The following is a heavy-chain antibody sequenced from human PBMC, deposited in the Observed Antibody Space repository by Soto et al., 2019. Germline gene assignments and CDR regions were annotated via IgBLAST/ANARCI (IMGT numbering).Heavy chain of an antibody. J-gene: IGHJ2*01. CDR1: GFTFYHHA. Sequence: EVQLLESGGGLVQPGGSLRLSCAASGFTFYHHAMTWVRQAPGKGLEWVATISGGGDAPYYADSVRGRFTISRDNSRNTVSLLVNSLRAEDTAIYFCVRKAIGSTLTPYYWHFDFWGRGTLVSVSS. CDR3: VRKAIGSTLTPYYWHFDF. CDR2: ISGGGDAP. D-gene: IGHD4-17*01. V-gene: IGHV3-23*01.